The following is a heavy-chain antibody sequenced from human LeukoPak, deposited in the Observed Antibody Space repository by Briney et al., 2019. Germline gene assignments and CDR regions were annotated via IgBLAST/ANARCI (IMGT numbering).Heavy chain of an antibody. CDR2: IIPIFGTA. J-gene: IGHJ4*01. CDR1: GGTFSSYA. Sequence: SVKVSCKASGGTFSSYAISWVRQAPGQGLEWMGRIIPIFGTANYAQKFQGRVTITTDESTSTAYMELSSLRSEDTAVYYCARDRCSSTSCHLWDYFDYWGQEPWSPSPQ. D-gene: IGHD2-2*01. CDR3: ARDRCSSTSCHLWDYFDY. V-gene: IGHV1-69*05.